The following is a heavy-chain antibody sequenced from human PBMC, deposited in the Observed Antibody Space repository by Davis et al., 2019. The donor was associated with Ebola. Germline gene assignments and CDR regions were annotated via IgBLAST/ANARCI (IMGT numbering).Heavy chain of an antibody. V-gene: IGHV3-23*01. J-gene: IGHJ4*02. CDR2: LGTSADT. D-gene: IGHD3-9*01. CDR1: GFIFSSYV. Sequence: GESLKISCAASGFIFSSYVMSWVRQAPGKGLEWVSTLGTSADTYYAESVKGRFTISRDNSKNTLYLQMNSLRAEDTAVYYCAKARGGYDILSHFDYWGQGTLVTVSS. CDR3: AKARGGYDILSHFDY.